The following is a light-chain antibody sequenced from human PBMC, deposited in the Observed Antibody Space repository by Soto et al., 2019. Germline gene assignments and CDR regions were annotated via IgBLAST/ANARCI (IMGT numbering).Light chain of an antibody. Sequence: SYELIQPPSVSVAPGKTATITCGGNNIGSESVHWYQQRPGQAPVLVISYDSDRPSGIPERFSGSNSGNTATLTISRVEAGDEADYYCQVWDTNVVFGGGTKVTVL. V-gene: IGLV3-21*04. CDR2: YDS. J-gene: IGLJ2*01. CDR1: NIGSES. CDR3: QVWDTNVV.